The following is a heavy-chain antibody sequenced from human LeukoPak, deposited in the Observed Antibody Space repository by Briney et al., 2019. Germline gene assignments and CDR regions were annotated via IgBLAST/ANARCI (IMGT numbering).Heavy chain of an antibody. D-gene: IGHD2-15*01. CDR2: ISDSGYST. V-gene: IGHV3-23*01. J-gene: IGHJ4*02. Sequence: GGSLRLSCAASGFTFSSYVMSWVRQAPGKGLEWVSGISDSGYSTYYADSVKGRFTISRDNSKNTLYLQMNSLRAEDTAVYYCARDPRYCTGGSCSHWGQGTLATVSS. CDR1: GFTFSSYV. CDR3: ARDPRYCTGGSCSH.